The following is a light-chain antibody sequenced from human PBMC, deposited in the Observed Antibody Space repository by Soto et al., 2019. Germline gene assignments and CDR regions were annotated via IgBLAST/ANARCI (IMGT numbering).Light chain of an antibody. Sequence: ENVLTQSPATLSLSPGERATLSCRASQSVSSYLAWYQQKLGQAPRLLIYDASNRATGIPARFSGSGSGTDFTLTISSLEHEYFAVYYCQQRSDWPLITFGQGKRLEIK. CDR1: QSVSSY. J-gene: IGKJ5*01. CDR2: DAS. CDR3: QQRSDWPLIT. V-gene: IGKV3-11*01.